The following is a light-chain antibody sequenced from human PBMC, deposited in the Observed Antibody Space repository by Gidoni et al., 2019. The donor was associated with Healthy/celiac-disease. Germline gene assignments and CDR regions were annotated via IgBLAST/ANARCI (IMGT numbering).Light chain of an antibody. V-gene: IGKV1-5*03. CDR1: QSISSW. Sequence: DIQLIPSPSTLSASVGDRVTITCRSSQSISSWLAWYQQKPGKAPKLLIYKASSLESGVPSRFSGSGSGTEFTLTISSLQPDDFATYYCQQYNSYSKTFGQGTKVEIK. J-gene: IGKJ1*01. CDR3: QQYNSYSKT. CDR2: KAS.